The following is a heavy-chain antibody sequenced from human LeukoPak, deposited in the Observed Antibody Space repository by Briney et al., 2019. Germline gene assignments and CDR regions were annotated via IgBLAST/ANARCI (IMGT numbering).Heavy chain of an antibody. CDR2: ISYDGSNK. Sequence: GGSLRLSCAASGFTFSSYAMHWVRQAPGKGLEWVAVISYDGSNKYYADSVKGRFTIPRDNSKNTLYLQMNSLRAEDTAVYYCARDGLPEVMTTVTTGAYYFDYWGQGTLVTVSS. CDR3: ARDGLPEVMTTVTTGAYYFDY. D-gene: IGHD4-17*01. CDR1: GFTFSSYA. J-gene: IGHJ4*02. V-gene: IGHV3-30-3*01.